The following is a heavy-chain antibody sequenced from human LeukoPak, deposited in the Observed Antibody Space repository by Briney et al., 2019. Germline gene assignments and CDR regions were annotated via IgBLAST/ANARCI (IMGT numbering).Heavy chain of an antibody. CDR1: GFTFSSYS. V-gene: IGHV3-48*01. Sequence: PGGSLRLSCAASGFTFSSYSMNWVRQAPGKGLEWVSYISSSSSTIYYADSVKGRFTISRDNAKNSLYLQMNSLRAEDTAVYYCARVQVEQQLYYYYYMDVWGKGTTVTVSS. CDR3: ARVQVEQQLYYYYYMDV. CDR2: ISSSSSTI. J-gene: IGHJ6*03. D-gene: IGHD6-13*01.